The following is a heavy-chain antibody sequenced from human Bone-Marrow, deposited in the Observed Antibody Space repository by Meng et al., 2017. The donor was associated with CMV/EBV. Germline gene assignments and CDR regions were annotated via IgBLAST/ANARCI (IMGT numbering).Heavy chain of an antibody. CDR1: GFNFNSYA. CDR3: AKDYMFDY. J-gene: IGHJ4*02. Sequence: GESLKISCAASGFNFNSYAMHWVRQAPGKGLEWVAFIRYDGSNKYYADSVKGRFTISRDNSKNTLYLQMNSLRAEDTAVYYCAKDYMFDYWGQGTLVTVSS. CDR2: IRYDGSNK. V-gene: IGHV3-30*02. D-gene: IGHD3-10*01.